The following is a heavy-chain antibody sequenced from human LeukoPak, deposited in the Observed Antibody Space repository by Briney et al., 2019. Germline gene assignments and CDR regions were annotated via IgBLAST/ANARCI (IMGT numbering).Heavy chain of an antibody. D-gene: IGHD3-22*01. CDR2: IYYSGST. CDR3: ARELGCSGGSCYPYYYDSSGYTRLFAD. CDR1: GSSISSSSYY. V-gene: IGHV4-39*07. Sequence: PSETLSLTCTVSGSSISSSSYYWGWIRQPPGKGLEWIGSIYYSGSTYYNPSLKSRVTISVDTSKNQFSLKLSSVTAADTAVYYCARELGCSGGSCYPYYYDSSGYTRLFADWGQGTLVTVSS. J-gene: IGHJ4*02.